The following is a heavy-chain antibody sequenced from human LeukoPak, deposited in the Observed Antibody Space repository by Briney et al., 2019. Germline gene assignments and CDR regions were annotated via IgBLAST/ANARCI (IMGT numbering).Heavy chain of an antibody. J-gene: IGHJ4*02. CDR2: IWFDGSQE. Sequence: PGGSLRLSCAPSASDFSRHGMHWVRQAPGKGLEWVALIWFDGSQEYYEDSVRGRFTVSRDNSNNMVYLQMNSLRDEDTGFYYCARLYGVYLIDYWGQGALVTVSS. CDR1: ASDFSRHG. V-gene: IGHV3-33*01. D-gene: IGHD4-17*01. CDR3: ARLYGVYLIDY.